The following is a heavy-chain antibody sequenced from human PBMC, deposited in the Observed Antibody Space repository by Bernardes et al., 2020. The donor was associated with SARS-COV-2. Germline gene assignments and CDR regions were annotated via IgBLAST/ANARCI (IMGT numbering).Heavy chain of an antibody. CDR1: GYTFTGYY. CDR3: AREREDDYSNYSGMDV. CDR2: INPNSGGT. J-gene: IGHJ6*02. D-gene: IGHD4-4*01. V-gene: IGHV1-2*02. Sequence: ASVKVSCKASGYTFTGYYMHLVRQAPGQGLEWMGWINPNSGGTNYAQKFQGRVTMTRDTSISTAYMELSRLRSDDTAVYYCAREREDDYSNYSGMDVWGQGTTVTVSS.